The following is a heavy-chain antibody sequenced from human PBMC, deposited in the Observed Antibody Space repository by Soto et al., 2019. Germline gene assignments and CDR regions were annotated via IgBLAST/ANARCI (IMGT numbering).Heavy chain of an antibody. V-gene: IGHV1-69*13. Sequence: SVKVSCKASGCTFSSYAISWVRQAPGQGLEWMGGIIPIFGTASYAQKFQGRVTITADESTSTAYMELSSLRSEDTAVYYCARGDKRKKETFEYWGQGTLVSVSS. CDR3: ARGDKRKKETFEY. CDR1: GCTFSSYA. J-gene: IGHJ4*02. CDR2: IIPIFGTA.